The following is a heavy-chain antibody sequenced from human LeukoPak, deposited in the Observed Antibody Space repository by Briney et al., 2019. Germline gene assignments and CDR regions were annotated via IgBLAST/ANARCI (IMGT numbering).Heavy chain of an antibody. D-gene: IGHD1-26*01. Sequence: ASVKVSCKASGYTFTSYDINWVRQATGQGLEWMGWMSPNSGNTGYAQKFQGRVTMTRNTSISTAYMELSSLRSEDTAVYYCARELSGSDDAFDIWGQGTMVTVSS. V-gene: IGHV1-8*01. CDR3: ARELSGSDDAFDI. J-gene: IGHJ3*02. CDR2: MSPNSGNT. CDR1: GYTFTSYD.